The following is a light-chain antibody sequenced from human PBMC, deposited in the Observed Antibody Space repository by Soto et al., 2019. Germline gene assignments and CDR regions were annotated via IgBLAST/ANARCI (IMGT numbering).Light chain of an antibody. J-gene: IGLJ1*01. CDR2: EVN. CDR1: SSDVGAYNY. Sequence: QSVLAQPPSASGSPGQSVTISCTGTSSDVGAYNYVSWSQHHPGKAPKLMVYEVNQRPSGVPDRFSGSKSGNTASLTVSGLQAEDEADYYCTSHAGTINFPNVFGTGTKGTVL. CDR3: TSHAGTINFPNV. V-gene: IGLV2-8*01.